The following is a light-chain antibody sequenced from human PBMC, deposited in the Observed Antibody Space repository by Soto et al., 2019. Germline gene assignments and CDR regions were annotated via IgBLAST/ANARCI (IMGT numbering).Light chain of an antibody. J-gene: IGKJ1*01. Sequence: EIVLTQSPATLSSFPGDRVTLSCRASQYINTRLAWYQHRPGQAPGLLIYQTSIRAAGIPARFSASGTGTDFTLTISDVQPEDFAIYYCQQYNNWPRTFGQGTKVDIK. CDR2: QTS. CDR1: QYINTR. V-gene: IGKV3-11*01. CDR3: QQYNNWPRT.